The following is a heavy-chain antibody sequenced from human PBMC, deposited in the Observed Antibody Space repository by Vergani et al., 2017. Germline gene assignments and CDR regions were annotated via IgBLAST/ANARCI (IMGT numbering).Heavy chain of an antibody. CDR2: IYPGDSDT. J-gene: IGHJ6*02. V-gene: IGHV5-51*01. CDR3: ARSRVKDCSSTSCYNHYGMDV. Sequence: EVQLVQSGAEVKKPGESLKISCKGSGYTFINYWIGWVRQMPGKGLEWMGIIYPGDSDTRYSPSFQGQVTISADKSISTAYLQWSSLKASDTAMYYCARSRVKDCSSTSCYNHYGMDVWGQGTTVTVSS. D-gene: IGHD2-2*02. CDR1: GYTFINYW.